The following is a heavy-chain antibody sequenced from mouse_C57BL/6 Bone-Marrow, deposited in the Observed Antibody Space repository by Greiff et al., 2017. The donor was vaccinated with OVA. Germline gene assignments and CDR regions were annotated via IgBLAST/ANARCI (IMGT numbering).Heavy chain of an antibody. Sequence: EVQLQQSGPELVKPGASVKISCKASGYTFTDYYMNWVKQSHGKSLEWIGDINPNNGGTSYNQKFKGKATLTVDKSSSTAYMELRSLTSEDSAVYYCARGNYYGSSPYYFDYWGQGTTLTVSS. D-gene: IGHD1-1*01. CDR2: INPNNGGT. CDR1: GYTFTDYY. V-gene: IGHV1-26*01. J-gene: IGHJ2*01. CDR3: ARGNYYGSSPYYFDY.